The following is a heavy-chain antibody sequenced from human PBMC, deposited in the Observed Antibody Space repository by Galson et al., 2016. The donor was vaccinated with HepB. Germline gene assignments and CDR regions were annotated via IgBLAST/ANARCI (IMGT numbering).Heavy chain of an antibody. Sequence: SVKVSCKASGDTFNSIAISWVRQAPGDGLQWMGGIIPIFGTPTYAPNFQGRVTITADESTTTAFLHLTSLRSEDAAIYYCATALPAPSLPSGMDVWGQGTTVTVSS. CDR3: ATALPAPSLPSGMDV. CDR1: GDTFNSIA. V-gene: IGHV1-69*13. D-gene: IGHD2-2*01. J-gene: IGHJ6*02. CDR2: IIPIFGTP.